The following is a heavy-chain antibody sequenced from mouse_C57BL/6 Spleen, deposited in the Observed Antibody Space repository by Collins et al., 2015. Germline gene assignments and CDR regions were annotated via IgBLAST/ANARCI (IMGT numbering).Heavy chain of an antibody. CDR1: GFSLTSYG. V-gene: IGHV2-2*02. Sequence: QVQLKQSGPGLVQPSQSLSITCTVSGFSLTSYGVHWVRQSPGKGLEWLGVIWSGGSTDYNAAFISRLSISKDNSKSQVFFKMNSLQANDTAIYYCVRDYYGSWDAMDYWGQGTSVTVSS. J-gene: IGHJ4*01. D-gene: IGHD1-1*01. CDR3: VRDYYGSWDAMDY. CDR2: IWSGGST.